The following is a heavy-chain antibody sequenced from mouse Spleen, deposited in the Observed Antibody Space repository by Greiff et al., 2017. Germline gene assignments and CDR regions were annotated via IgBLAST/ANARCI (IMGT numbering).Heavy chain of an antibody. J-gene: IGHJ2*01. CDR1: GYTFTDYW. CDR2: IDTSDSYT. Sequence: QVQLQQPGAELVMPGASVKMSCKASGYTFTDYWMHWVKQRPGQGLEWIGAIDTSDSYTSYNQKFKGKATLTVDESSSTAYMQLSILTSEDSAVYYCARDYYGDYWGQGTTLTVSS. CDR3: ARDYYGDY. V-gene: IGHV1-69*01.